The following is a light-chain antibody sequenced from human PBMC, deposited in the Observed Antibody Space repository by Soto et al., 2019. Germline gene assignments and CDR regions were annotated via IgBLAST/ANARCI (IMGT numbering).Light chain of an antibody. Sequence: QSALTQPASVSGSPGQSITISCTGTSSDVGDYNYVSWYQHHPGRAPKLIIYEVSNRPSGISNRFSGSKSGNTASLTISGLQAEDEADYYCTSYTSDSAEVFGTGTKVTVL. V-gene: IGLV2-14*01. CDR3: TSYTSDSAEV. CDR1: SSDVGDYNY. CDR2: EVS. J-gene: IGLJ1*01.